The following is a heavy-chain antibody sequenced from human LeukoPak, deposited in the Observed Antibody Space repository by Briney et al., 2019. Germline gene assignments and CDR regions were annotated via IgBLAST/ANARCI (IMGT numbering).Heavy chain of an antibody. V-gene: IGHV3-23*01. CDR3: GKDISAGGMDV. J-gene: IGHJ6*02. D-gene: IGHD3-10*01. CDR2: ISGSGDNR. CDR1: GFTFSSYA. Sequence: GGSLRLSCAASGFTFSSYAMTWVRQAPGKGLEWVSTISGSGDNRYYADSVKGRFTISRDNSKNTLFLQMSSLGAEDTALYYCGKDISAGGMDVWGQGTTVTVSS.